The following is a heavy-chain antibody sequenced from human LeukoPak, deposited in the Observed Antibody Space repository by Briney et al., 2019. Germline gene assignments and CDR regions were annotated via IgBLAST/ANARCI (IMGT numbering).Heavy chain of an antibody. CDR3: ARSSGGITIFGVVMSAGNWFYP. CDR2: IYYSGST. CDR1: GGSISSSSYY. J-gene: IGHJ5*02. Sequence: SETLSLTCTVSGGSISSSSYYWGWIRQPPGKGLEWIGSIYYSGSTYYNPSLKSRVTISVDTSKNQFSLKLSSVTAADTAVYYCARSSGGITIFGVVMSAGNWFYPWGQGTLVTVSS. V-gene: IGHV4-39*01. D-gene: IGHD3-3*01.